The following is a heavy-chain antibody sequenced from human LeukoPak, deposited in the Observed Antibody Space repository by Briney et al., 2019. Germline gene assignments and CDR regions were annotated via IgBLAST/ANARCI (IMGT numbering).Heavy chain of an antibody. CDR2: ISYDGSNK. CDR3: AKDPAVKDPVAMSFGSSWGNYFDY. J-gene: IGHJ4*02. V-gene: IGHV3-30*04. D-gene: IGHD6-13*01. Sequence: GGSLRLSCAASGFTFSIYAMHWVRQAPGKGLEWVTFISYDGSNKYYADSVEGRFTISRDNSKNTLYLQMNSLRVEDTAVYYCAKDPAVKDPVAMSFGSSWGNYFDYWGQGTLVTVSS. CDR1: GFTFSIYA.